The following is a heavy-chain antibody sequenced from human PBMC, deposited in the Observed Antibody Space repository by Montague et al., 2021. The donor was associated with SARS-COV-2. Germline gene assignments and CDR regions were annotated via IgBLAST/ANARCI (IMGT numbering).Heavy chain of an antibody. J-gene: IGHJ6*02. D-gene: IGHD3-3*01. Sequence: SLGPSCAASGFTFSSYEMNWVRQAPGKGLEWVSYISSSGSTIYYADSVKSRFTISRDNAKNSLYLQMNSLRAEDTAVYYCARGGTYYDFWSGYRNYYYGMDVWGQGTTVTVSS. V-gene: IGHV3-48*03. CDR3: ARGGTYYDFWSGYRNYYYGMDV. CDR2: ISSSGSTI. CDR1: GFTFSSYE.